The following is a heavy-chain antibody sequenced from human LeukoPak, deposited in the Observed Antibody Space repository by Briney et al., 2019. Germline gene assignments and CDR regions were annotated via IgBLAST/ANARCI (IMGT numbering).Heavy chain of an antibody. CDR3: AKAGYSYGPPLWD. D-gene: IGHD5-18*01. J-gene: IGHJ4*02. V-gene: IGHV3-30*18. Sequence: GRSLRLSCEASGFTFSSYGMHWVRQAPGKGLEWMAVISYDGSNKYYADSVKGRFTISRDNSKNTLYLQMNSLRAEDTAVYYCAKAGYSYGPPLWDWGKGTLVTVSS. CDR1: GFTFSSYG. CDR2: ISYDGSNK.